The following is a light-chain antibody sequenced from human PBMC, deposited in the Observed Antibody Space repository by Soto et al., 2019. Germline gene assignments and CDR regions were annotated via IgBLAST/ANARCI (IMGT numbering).Light chain of an antibody. J-gene: IGLJ1*01. V-gene: IGLV2-8*01. CDR3: SSYAGNNNYV. CDR1: SSDVGAYHY. CDR2: EVN. Sequence: QSALTQPPSASGSTGQSVTISCTGTSSDVGAYHYVSWYQQHPGKAPKLMIYEVNKRPSGVPDRFSGSKSGNTASLTVSGLQPEDEADYYCSSYAGNNNYVFGTGTKLTVL.